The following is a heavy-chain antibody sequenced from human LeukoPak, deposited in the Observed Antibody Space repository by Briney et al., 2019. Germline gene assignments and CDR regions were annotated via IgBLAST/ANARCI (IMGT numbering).Heavy chain of an antibody. J-gene: IGHJ2*01. CDR2: ISGSGGST. V-gene: IGHV3-23*01. Sequence: GGSLRLSCAASGFTFTTYAMDWVRQAPGKGLEWVSVISGSGGSTYYADSVKGRFTISRDNSKNTLYLEVNSLRAEDTAVYYCATAFYFDSSGPYWYFDLWGRGTLVTVSS. CDR3: ATAFYFDSSGPYWYFDL. CDR1: GFTFTTYA. D-gene: IGHD3-22*01.